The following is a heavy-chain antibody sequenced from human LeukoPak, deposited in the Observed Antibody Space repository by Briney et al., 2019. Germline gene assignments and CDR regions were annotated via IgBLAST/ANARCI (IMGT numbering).Heavy chain of an antibody. V-gene: IGHV6-1*01. D-gene: IGHD3-9*01. CDR2: TYYRSRWYK. CDR1: GDSVSNNSAS. CDR3: ARWLTT. J-gene: IGHJ5*02. Sequence: SQTLSLTCVISGDSVSNNSASWNWIRQSPSRGLEWLGRTYYRSRWYKDYAVSVKSRITINPDTSKNQFSLQLNSVTPEDAAVYYCARWLTTWGQGTLVTVSS.